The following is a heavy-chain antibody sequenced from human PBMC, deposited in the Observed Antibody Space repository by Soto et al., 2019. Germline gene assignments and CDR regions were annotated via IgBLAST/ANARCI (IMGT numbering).Heavy chain of an antibody. V-gene: IGHV4-34*01. CDR3: ARAGGWNNYFGLDI. Sequence: QVQLQQWGAGLLKTSETLSLNCALYGGSFSGFYWSWIRQPPGKGLEWIGEVSHNGSTNYNASLKSRVTISLDTSKNQFYLKLSSVTAADTAIYYCARAGGWNNYFGLDIWGQGTTVTVSS. CDR2: VSHNGST. J-gene: IGHJ6*02. D-gene: IGHD1-1*01. CDR1: GGSFSGFY.